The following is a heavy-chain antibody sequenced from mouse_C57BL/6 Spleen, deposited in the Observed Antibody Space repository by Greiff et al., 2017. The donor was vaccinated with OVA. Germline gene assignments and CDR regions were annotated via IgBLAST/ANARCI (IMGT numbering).Heavy chain of an antibody. CDR2: IYPGDGDT. Sequence: VQLQQSGPELVKPGASVKISCKASGYAFSSSWMNWVKQRPGKGLEWIGRIYPGDGDTNYNGKFKGKATLTADKSSSTAYMQLSSLTSEDSAVYFCARSEDGYYDDWGQGTTLTVSS. J-gene: IGHJ2*01. V-gene: IGHV1-82*01. D-gene: IGHD2-3*01. CDR1: GYAFSSSW. CDR3: ARSEDGYYDD.